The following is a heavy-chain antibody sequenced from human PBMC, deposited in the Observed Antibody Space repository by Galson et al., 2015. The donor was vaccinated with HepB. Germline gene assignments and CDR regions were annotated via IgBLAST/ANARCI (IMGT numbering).Heavy chain of an antibody. J-gene: IGHJ5*02. CDR3: ARRDCSGGSCYLEFFWFDP. CDR1: GGSISSGGYY. D-gene: IGHD2-15*01. Sequence: TLSLTCTVSGGSISSGGYYWSWIRQHPGKGLEWIGYIYYSGSAYYNPSLKSRVTISVDTSKNQFSLKLSSVTAADTAVYYCARRDCSGGSCYLEFFWFDPWGQGTLVTVSS. CDR2: IYYSGSA. V-gene: IGHV4-31*03.